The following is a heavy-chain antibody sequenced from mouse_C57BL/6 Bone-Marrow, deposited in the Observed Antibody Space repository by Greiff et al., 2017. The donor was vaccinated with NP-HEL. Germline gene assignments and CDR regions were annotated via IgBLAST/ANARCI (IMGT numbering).Heavy chain of an antibody. D-gene: IGHD2-1*01. Sequence: VKVVESGPGLVQPSQSLSITCTVSGFSLTSYGVHWVRQSPGKGLEWLGVIWSGGSTDYNAAFISRLSISKDNSKSQVFFKMNSLQADDTAIYYCARKLGGNPNYYAMDYWGQGTSVTVSS. J-gene: IGHJ4*01. CDR1: GFSLTSYG. V-gene: IGHV2-2*01. CDR2: IWSGGST. CDR3: ARKLGGNPNYYAMDY.